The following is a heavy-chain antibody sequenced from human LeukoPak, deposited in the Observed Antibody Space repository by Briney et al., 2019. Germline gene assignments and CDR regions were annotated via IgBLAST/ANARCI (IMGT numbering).Heavy chain of an antibody. CDR2: INLASGRT. CDR1: GYIFTGYY. J-gene: IGHJ4*02. CDR3: ARGTYYDSSAYSGVRLFDY. D-gene: IGHD3-22*01. V-gene: IGHV1-2*02. Sequence: ASVKVSCRASGYIFTGYYMHWIRQAPGQGLEWMGWINLASGRTTYAQNFQDRVTMTSDTSINTAYMELSRLGSDDTALYYCARGTYYDSSAYSGVRLFDYWGQGTLVTVSS.